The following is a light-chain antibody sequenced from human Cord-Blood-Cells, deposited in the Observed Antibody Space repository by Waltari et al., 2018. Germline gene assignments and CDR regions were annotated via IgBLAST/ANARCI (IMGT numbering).Light chain of an antibody. CDR2: DAS. CDR3: QQRSNWPPIT. V-gene: IGKV3-11*01. CDR1: QSVSSY. J-gene: IGKJ5*01. Sequence: DIVLTQSPATLTLSPGERATLSCRASQSVSSYLAWYQQKPGQAPRLLIYDASNRATGIPARFRGRGSGTDCALTISSLEPEDFAVYYCQQRSNWPPITFGQGTRLEIK.